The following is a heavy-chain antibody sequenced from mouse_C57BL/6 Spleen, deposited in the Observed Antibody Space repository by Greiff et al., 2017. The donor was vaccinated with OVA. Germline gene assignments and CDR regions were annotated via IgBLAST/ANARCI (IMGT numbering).Heavy chain of an antibody. CDR2: IHPNSGST. D-gene: IGHD2-3*01. CDR1: GYTFTSYW. Sequence: VQLQQPGAELVKPGASVKLSCKASGYTFTSYWMHWVKQRPGQGLEWIGMIHPNSGSTNYNEKFKSKATLTVDKSSSTAYMQLSSLTSEDSAVYIYARGYEEYSVWFAYWGQGTLVTVSA. V-gene: IGHV1-64*01. CDR3: ARGYEEYSVWFAY. J-gene: IGHJ3*01.